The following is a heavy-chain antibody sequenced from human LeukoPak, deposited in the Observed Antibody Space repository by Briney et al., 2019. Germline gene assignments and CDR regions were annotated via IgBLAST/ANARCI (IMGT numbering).Heavy chain of an antibody. CDR2: IYTSGST. CDR1: GGSISSYY. CDR3: ARGIRVAGTKLADYWYFDL. Sequence: PSETLSLTCTVSGGSISSYYWSWIRQPAGKGLEWIGRIYTSGSTNYNPSLKSRVTMSVDTSKNQFSLKLSSVTAADTAVYYCARGIRVAGTKLADYWYFDLWGRGTLVTVSS. D-gene: IGHD6-19*01. V-gene: IGHV4-4*07. J-gene: IGHJ2*01.